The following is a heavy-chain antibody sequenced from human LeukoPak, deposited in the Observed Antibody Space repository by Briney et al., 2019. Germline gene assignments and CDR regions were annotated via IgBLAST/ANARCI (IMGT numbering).Heavy chain of an antibody. J-gene: IGHJ5*02. CDR3: ARGVAAAGTDWFDP. CDR1: GGSISSSNW. D-gene: IGHD6-13*01. Sequence: PSGTLSLTCAVSGGSISSSNWWSWVRQPPGKGLEWIGEIYHSGSTNYHPSLKSRVTISVDKSKNQFSLKLSSVTAADTAVYYCARGVAAAGTDWFDPWGQGTLVTVSS. CDR2: IYHSGST. V-gene: IGHV4-4*02.